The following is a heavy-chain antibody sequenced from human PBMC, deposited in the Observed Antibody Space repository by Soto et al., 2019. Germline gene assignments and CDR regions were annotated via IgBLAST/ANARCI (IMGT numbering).Heavy chain of an antibody. Sequence: PRESLKISGKGSGCNFTSYWIGWVRQMHGKGLEWMGIIYPGDSDTRYSPSFQGQVTISADKSISTAYLQWSSLKASDTAMYYCARPPTKDYVWGSYRYTYGMDVWGQGTTVTVSS. CDR1: GCNFTSYW. CDR2: IYPGDSDT. CDR3: ARPPTKDYVWGSYRYTYGMDV. J-gene: IGHJ6*02. V-gene: IGHV5-51*01. D-gene: IGHD3-16*02.